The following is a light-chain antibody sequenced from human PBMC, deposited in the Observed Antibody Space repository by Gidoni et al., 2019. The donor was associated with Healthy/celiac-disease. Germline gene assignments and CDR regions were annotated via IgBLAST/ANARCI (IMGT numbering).Light chain of an antibody. CDR2: GAS. V-gene: IGKV3-15*01. Sequence: IVMTQSPATLSVSPGERATLSCRASQSVSSNLAWYQQKPGQAPRLLIYGASTRATGIPARFSGSGSGTEFTLTISSLQSEDFAVYYCQQYNNWPLTWTFGQGTKVEIK. J-gene: IGKJ1*01. CDR1: QSVSSN. CDR3: QQYNNWPLTWT.